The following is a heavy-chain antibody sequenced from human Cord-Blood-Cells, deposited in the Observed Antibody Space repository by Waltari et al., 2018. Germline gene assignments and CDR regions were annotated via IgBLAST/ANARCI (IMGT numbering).Heavy chain of an antibody. Sequence: QVQLVQSGAEVKKPGASVKVSCKVSGYTLTELSMHCVRPAPGKGLEWMGGFDPEDGETIYAQKFQGRVTMTEDTSTDTAYMELSSLRSEDTAVYYCATGVSYSSGRHFDYWGQGTLVTVSS. D-gene: IGHD6-19*01. J-gene: IGHJ4*02. CDR3: ATGVSYSSGRHFDY. CDR1: GYTLTELS. V-gene: IGHV1-24*01. CDR2: FDPEDGET.